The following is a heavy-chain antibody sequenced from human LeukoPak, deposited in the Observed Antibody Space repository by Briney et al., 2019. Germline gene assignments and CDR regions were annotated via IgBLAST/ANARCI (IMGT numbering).Heavy chain of an antibody. V-gene: IGHV4-59*10. J-gene: IGHJ4*02. Sequence: PLETLSLTCAVYGGSFSGYFWSWIRQPAGKGLEWIGRGYSSGASNYNPSLESRVTISLDTSNNQFSLKLSSVTAADMAVYYCARYASGSLDYWGQGTLVTVSS. CDR2: GYSSGAS. D-gene: IGHD3-10*01. CDR1: GGSFSGYF. CDR3: ARYASGSLDY.